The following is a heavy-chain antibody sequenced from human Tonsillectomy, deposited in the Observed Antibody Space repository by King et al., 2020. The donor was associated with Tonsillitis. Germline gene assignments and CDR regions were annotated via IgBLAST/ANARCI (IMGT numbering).Heavy chain of an antibody. CDR1: GFTFSSYS. CDR3: ARGSVVHRTIDS. CDR2: ITSSSNYI. Sequence: VQLVESGGGLVKPGGSLRLSCAASGFTFSSYSMNWVRQAPGKGLEWVSFITSSSNYIYYADSVKGRFTISRDNAKNSLYLHMNSLRAEDTAVYYCARGSVVHRTIDSWGQGTLVTVSS. D-gene: IGHD4-23*01. V-gene: IGHV3-21*01. J-gene: IGHJ4*02.